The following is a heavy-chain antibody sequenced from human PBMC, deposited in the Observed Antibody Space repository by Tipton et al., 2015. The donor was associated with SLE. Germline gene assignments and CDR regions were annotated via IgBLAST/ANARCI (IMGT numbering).Heavy chain of an antibody. CDR3: ARGQWLVD. CDR1: GFSFSSFW. J-gene: IGHJ4*02. Sequence: SLRLSCAASGFSFSSFWMTWVRQAPGKGLEWVANIKGDGSEKYYVDSVKGRFTISRDNAKNSLSLQMNSLRVEDTAFYYCARGQWLVDWGQGTLVSVSS. V-gene: IGHV3-7*01. D-gene: IGHD6-19*01. CDR2: IKGDGSEK.